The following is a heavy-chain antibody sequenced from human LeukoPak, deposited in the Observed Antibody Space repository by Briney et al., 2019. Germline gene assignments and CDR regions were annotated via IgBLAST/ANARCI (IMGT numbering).Heavy chain of an antibody. CDR2: ISGSGGIT. D-gene: IGHD6-19*01. J-gene: IGHJ4*02. CDR3: AKAPRGSGWYNYFDY. V-gene: IGHV3-23*01. Sequence: PGGSLRLSCAASGFTVSIYAMSWVRQAPGKGLEWVSGISGSGGITNYADSVKGLFTISRDNSKNTLYLQMNSLRAEDTAVYYCAKAPRGSGWYNYFDYWGQGALVTVSS. CDR1: GFTVSIYA.